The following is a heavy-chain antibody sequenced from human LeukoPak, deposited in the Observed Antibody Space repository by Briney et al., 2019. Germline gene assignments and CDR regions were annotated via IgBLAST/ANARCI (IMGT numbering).Heavy chain of an antibody. V-gene: IGHV1-69*13. D-gene: IGHD3-10*01. CDR3: ARDREGSGSFDAFDI. CDR1: GGTFSSYA. CDR2: IIPIFGAA. Sequence: ASVKVSCKASGGTFSSYAISWVRQAPGQGLEWMGGIIPIFGAANYAQKFQGRVTITADESTSTAYMEQSSLRSEDTAVYYCARDREGSGSFDAFDIWGQGTMVTVSS. J-gene: IGHJ3*02.